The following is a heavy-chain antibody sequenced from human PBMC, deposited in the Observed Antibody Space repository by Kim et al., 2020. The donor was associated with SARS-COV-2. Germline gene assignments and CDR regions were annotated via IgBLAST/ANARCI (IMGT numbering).Heavy chain of an antibody. CDR3: ATYYYDHSVLHWVFNV. CDR1: GFTFSTFA. Sequence: GGSLRLSCAASGFTFSTFAMRWVRQAPGKGLEWVSVIVYGGSSTYYADSVKGRFTISRDNSKNTLFLHMNSLRVEDTAVYYCATYYYDHSVLHWVFNVWGQGTMVTAPS. D-gene: IGHD3-22*01. CDR2: IVYGGSST. J-gene: IGHJ3*01. V-gene: IGHV3-30-3*01.